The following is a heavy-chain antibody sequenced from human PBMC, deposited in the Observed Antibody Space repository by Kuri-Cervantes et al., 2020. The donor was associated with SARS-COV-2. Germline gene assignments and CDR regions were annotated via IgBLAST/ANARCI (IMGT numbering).Heavy chain of an antibody. D-gene: IGHD4-23*01. CDR2: IIPFFGTP. CDR3: ARDVGYGGTSELDITYFDY. CDR1: GGTFSTYG. V-gene: IGHV1-69*13. J-gene: IGHJ4*02. Sequence: SVKVSCKASGGTFSTYGFTWVRQAPGQGLEWMGGIIPFFGTPNYAPKFEGRVTITADESTSTAYMELSSLRFEDTAVYFCARDVGYGGTSELDITYFDYWGQGTLVTVSS.